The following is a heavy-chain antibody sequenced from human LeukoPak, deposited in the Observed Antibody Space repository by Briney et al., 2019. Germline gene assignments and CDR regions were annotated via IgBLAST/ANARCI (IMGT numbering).Heavy chain of an antibody. Sequence: SVKVSCKASGFTFTSSAVQWVRQARGQRLEWIGWIVVGSGNTNYAQKFQERVTITRDMSTSTAYMELSSLRSEDTAVYYCAAVIGSGGDPGLFDYWGQGTLVTVSS. CDR3: AAVIGSGGDPGLFDY. CDR2: IVVGSGNT. D-gene: IGHD2-15*01. V-gene: IGHV1-58*01. CDR1: GFTFTSSA. J-gene: IGHJ4*02.